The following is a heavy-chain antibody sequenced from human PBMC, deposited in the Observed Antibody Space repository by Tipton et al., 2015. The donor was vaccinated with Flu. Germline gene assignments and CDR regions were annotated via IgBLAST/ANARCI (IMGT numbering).Heavy chain of an antibody. V-gene: IGHV1-18*01. D-gene: IGHD1-26*01. CDR2: ISGYNGDT. Sequence: QMQLVQSGVEVKKPGASVKGSCKASGYTFTNFGITWVRQAPGQGLEWMGWISGYNGDTKYAEKLQGRVTMTTDASTHTAYMELRSLKSDDTAMYYCARDRGRYNIHLEYHYYYGMDVWGQGTTVTVSS. J-gene: IGHJ6*02. CDR1: GYTFTNFG. CDR3: ARDRGRYNIHLEYHYYYGMDV.